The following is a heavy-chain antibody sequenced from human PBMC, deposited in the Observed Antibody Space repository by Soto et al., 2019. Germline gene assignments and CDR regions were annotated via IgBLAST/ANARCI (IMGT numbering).Heavy chain of an antibody. CDR3: AREGYDFWSGRPASGWFDP. V-gene: IGHV4-34*01. Sequence: SETLSLTCAVYGGSFSGYSWTWIRQPPGRGLEWIGEIDHSGTTNYNPSLKSRVTFSVDTSKNQFSLKLSSVTAADTAVYYCAREGYDFWSGRPASGWFDPWGQGTLVTVSS. CDR2: IDHSGTT. D-gene: IGHD3-3*01. CDR1: GGSFSGYS. J-gene: IGHJ5*02.